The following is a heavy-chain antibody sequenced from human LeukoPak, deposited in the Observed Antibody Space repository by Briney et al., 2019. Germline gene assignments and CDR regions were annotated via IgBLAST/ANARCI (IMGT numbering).Heavy chain of an antibody. V-gene: IGHV3-23*01. Sequence: GGSLRLSCAASGFTFSSYATSWVRQAPGKGLEWVSAISGSGGSTYYADSVKGRFTIPRDNSKNTLYLQMNSLRAEDTAVYYCAKTRHYYDSSGYYFSYWGQGTLVTVSS. CDR1: GFTFSSYA. CDR3: AKTRHYYDSSGYYFSY. CDR2: ISGSGGST. J-gene: IGHJ4*02. D-gene: IGHD3-22*01.